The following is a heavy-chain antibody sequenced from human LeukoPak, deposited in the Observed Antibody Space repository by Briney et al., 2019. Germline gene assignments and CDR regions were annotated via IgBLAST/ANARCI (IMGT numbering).Heavy chain of an antibody. CDR2: IYYSGST. J-gene: IGHJ4*02. CDR3: ARWLQLTHNFDY. CDR1: GGSISSSSYY. D-gene: IGHD5-24*01. Sequence: PSETLSLTCTVSGGSISSSSYYWGWIRQPPGKGLEWIGSIYYSGSTYYNPSLKSRVTISVDTSKNQFSLKLSSVTAADTAVYYCARWLQLTHNFDYWDQGTLVTVSS. V-gene: IGHV4-39*01.